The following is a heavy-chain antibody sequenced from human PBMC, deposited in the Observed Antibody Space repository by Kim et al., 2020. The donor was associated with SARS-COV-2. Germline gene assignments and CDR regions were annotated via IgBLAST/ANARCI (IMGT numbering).Heavy chain of an antibody. CDR1: GYSFTSYW. CDR2: IYPGDSNT. D-gene: IGHD3-9*01. J-gene: IGHJ4*02. Sequence: GESLKISCKASGYSFTSYWIGWVRQMPGKGLEWMGIIYPGDSNTRYSPSFQGQVTISADKSISTAYLQWNSLKASDTAIHYCARGETRYYWGQGTPVTVSS. CDR3: ARGETRYY. V-gene: IGHV5-51*01.